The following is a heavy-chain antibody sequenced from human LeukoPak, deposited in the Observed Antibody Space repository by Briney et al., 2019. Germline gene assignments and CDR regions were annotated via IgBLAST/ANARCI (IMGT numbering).Heavy chain of an antibody. Sequence: ASVKVSCKASGYTFTGYYMHWVRQAPGQGLEWMGWINPNSGGTNYAQTFQGRVTMTRDTSISTAYMELSRLRSDDTAVYYCARGAIAVAGNDYWGQGTLVTVSS. CDR1: GYTFTGYY. J-gene: IGHJ4*02. V-gene: IGHV1-2*02. D-gene: IGHD6-19*01. CDR2: INPNSGGT. CDR3: ARGAIAVAGNDY.